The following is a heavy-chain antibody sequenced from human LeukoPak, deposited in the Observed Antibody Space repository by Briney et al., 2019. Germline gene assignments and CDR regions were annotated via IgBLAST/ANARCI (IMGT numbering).Heavy chain of an antibody. D-gene: IGHD3-10*01. J-gene: IGHJ5*02. Sequence: SQTLSLTCTVSGGSISSGGYYWSWIRQHPGKGLEWIGYIYYSGSTYYNPSLKSRVTISVDTSKNQFSLKLSSVTAADTAVYYCARDRGFGESLRWFDPWGQGTLVTVSS. CDR3: ARDRGFGESLRWFDP. CDR2: IYYSGST. V-gene: IGHV4-31*03. CDR1: GGSISSGGYY.